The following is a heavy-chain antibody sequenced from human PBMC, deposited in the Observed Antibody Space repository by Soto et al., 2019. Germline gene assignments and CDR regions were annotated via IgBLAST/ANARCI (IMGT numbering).Heavy chain of an antibody. D-gene: IGHD6-6*01. V-gene: IGHV2-5*08. Sequence: CPTLVNPTQTLTLTCTFSGFSLGTTGMRVSWIRQPPGKALEWLARIDWDDDKRYSPSLKSRLTITKDTSKNQVLLTMTNMDPVDTATYFGARSKYRLSSFHDSGQAAVVTVAS. J-gene: IGHJ4*02. CDR1: GFSLGTTGMR. CDR3: ARSKYRLSSFHD. CDR2: IDWDDDK.